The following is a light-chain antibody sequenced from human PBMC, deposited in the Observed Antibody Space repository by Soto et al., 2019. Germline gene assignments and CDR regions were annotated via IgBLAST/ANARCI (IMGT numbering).Light chain of an antibody. J-gene: IGKJ2*01. CDR2: DVS. Sequence: DIQMTQSPSSLSASVGDRVTITCQASQDITLYLNWYQHKAGKAPNLLIHDVSTLETGVPASFSGRGSGTIFTPTNINLQPEDVATYYCQQYDSRPNTFGQGTKVEIK. CDR3: QQYDSRPNT. CDR1: QDITLY. V-gene: IGKV1-33*01.